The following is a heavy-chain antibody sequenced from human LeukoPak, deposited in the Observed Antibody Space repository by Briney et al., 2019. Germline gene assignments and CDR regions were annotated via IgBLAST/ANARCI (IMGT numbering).Heavy chain of an antibody. Sequence: KTSETLSLTCTVSGGSISTTGYYWAWIRQPPGKGLEWIASIYYSGSTYYNSSLKSRVTISVDTSRNQFSLKLSSVTAADTTLYYCASDKGYSNNYFDCWGQGTLVTVSS. CDR2: IYYSGST. CDR3: ASDKGYSNNYFDC. CDR1: GGSISTTGYY. D-gene: IGHD6-13*01. J-gene: IGHJ4*01. V-gene: IGHV4-39*01.